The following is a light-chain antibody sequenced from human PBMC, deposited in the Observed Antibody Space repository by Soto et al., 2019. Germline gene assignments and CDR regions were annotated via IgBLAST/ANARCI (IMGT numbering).Light chain of an antibody. CDR2: GAS. CDR1: QSVSSN. V-gene: IGKV3-15*01. CDR3: QQYNNWPPPLT. Sequence: EIVMTQSPATLSVSPGERATLSCRASQSVSSNLAWYQQKPGQAPRLLIYGASTRATGTPARFSGSGSGTEFTLTISSLQSEDFAVYYCQQYNNWPPPLTFGGGTKVEI. J-gene: IGKJ4*01.